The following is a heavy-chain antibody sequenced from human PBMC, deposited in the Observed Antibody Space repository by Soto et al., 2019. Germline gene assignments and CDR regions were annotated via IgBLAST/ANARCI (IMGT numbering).Heavy chain of an antibody. J-gene: IGHJ4*02. CDR2: IWYDGSNK. V-gene: IGHV3-33*01. D-gene: IGHD6-6*01. CDR1: GFTFSSYG. Sequence: QVQLVESGGGVVQPGRSLRLSCAASGFTFSSYGMHWVRQAPGKGLEWVAVIWYDGSNKYYADSVKGRFTISRDNSKNTLYLQMNSLRAEDTAVYYCAREADPIAARPWYFDYWGQGTLVTVSS. CDR3: AREADPIAARPWYFDY.